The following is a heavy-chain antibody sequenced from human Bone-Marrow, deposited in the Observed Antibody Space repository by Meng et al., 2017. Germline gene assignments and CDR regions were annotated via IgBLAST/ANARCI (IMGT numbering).Heavy chain of an antibody. CDR3: ARGVVADPPGD. CDR2: IYQSGST. J-gene: IGHJ1*01. V-gene: IGHV4-61*01. D-gene: IGHD2-15*01. CDR1: GAPVNTGSYY. Sequence: QAALQEAAPGPVRASETLSLTCTVSGAPVNTGSYYWNWTPQPPGRGLELIGFIYQSGSTNNNPSLKSRVTISLDMSSNQFSLTLNSVTAADTAIYYCARGVVADPPGDWGRGTLVTVSS.